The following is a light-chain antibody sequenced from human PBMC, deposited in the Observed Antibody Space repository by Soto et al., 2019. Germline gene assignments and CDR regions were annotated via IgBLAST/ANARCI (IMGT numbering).Light chain of an antibody. Sequence: DIQMTQSPSALSAVVGDRVTITCRASQSIGRWLAWYQKKAGAAPRLLIYQASTVETGVPSRFSGRGSGTDFTLTITDLQPDDFATYYCQHPGTFGQGTTVEIK. V-gene: IGKV1-5*03. CDR1: QSIGRW. J-gene: IGKJ1*01. CDR3: QHPGT. CDR2: QAS.